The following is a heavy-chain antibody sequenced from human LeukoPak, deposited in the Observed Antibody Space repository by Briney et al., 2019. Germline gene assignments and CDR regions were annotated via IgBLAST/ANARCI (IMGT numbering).Heavy chain of an antibody. D-gene: IGHD1-26*01. CDR3: ARGSSVGATTRVIDY. V-gene: IGHV3-74*01. J-gene: IGHJ4*02. Sequence: GGSLRLSCAASGFTFSSYEMNWVRQAPGKGLVWVSRINSDGSSTSYADSVKGRFTISRDNAKNTLYLQMNSLRAEDTAVYYCARGSSVGATTRVIDYWGQGTLVTVSS. CDR1: GFTFSSYE. CDR2: INSDGSST.